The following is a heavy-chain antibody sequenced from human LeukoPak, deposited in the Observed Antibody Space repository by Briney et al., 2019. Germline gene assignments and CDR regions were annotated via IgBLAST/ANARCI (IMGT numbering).Heavy chain of an antibody. D-gene: IGHD2-15*01. CDR2: IRYDGSNK. Sequence: PGGSLRLSCAASGFTLSSYGMHWVRQAPGKGLEWVAFIRYDGSNKYYADSVKGRFTISRDNAKNSLYLQMNSLRAEDTAVYYCARDEGGYCSGGSCYPEADAFDIWGQGTMVTVSS. CDR1: GFTLSSYG. CDR3: ARDEGGYCSGGSCYPEADAFDI. V-gene: IGHV3-30*02. J-gene: IGHJ3*02.